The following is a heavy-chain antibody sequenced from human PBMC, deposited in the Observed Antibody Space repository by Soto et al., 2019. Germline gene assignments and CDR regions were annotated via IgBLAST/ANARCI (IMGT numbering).Heavy chain of an antibody. CDR1: GGSFSGYY. J-gene: IGHJ4*02. CDR3: AREAVARDSSGQLDY. V-gene: IGHV4-34*01. CDR2: INHSGST. D-gene: IGHD3-22*01. Sequence: SETLSLTCAVYGGSFSGYYWSWVRQPPGKGLEWIGEINHSGSTNYNPSLKSRVTISVDTSKDQFSLKLSSVTAADTAVYYCAREAVARDSSGQLDYWGQGTLVTVSS.